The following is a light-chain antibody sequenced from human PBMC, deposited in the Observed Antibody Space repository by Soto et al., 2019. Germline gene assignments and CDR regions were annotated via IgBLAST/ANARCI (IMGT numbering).Light chain of an antibody. J-gene: IGKJ4*01. Sequence: AIRMTQSPSSLSASVGDRVTVTCRASQDIRSDVGWYQQKPGQAPKVLMYAASRLHSGVPSRFSGSGSGTDFVLTISSLQPEDVATYYCLQNNNYPLTFGGGTKVDIK. CDR2: AAS. V-gene: IGKV1-6*01. CDR1: QDIRSD. CDR3: LQNNNYPLT.